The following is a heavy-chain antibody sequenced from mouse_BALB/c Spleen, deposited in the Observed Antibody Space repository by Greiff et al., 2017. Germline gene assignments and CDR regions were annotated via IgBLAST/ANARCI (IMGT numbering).Heavy chain of an antibody. CDR2: INPSSGYT. V-gene: IGHV1-4*01. D-gene: IGHD2-1*01. CDR3: ARVRGNWFAY. J-gene: IGHJ3*01. CDR1: GYTFTSYT. Sequence: VKLMESGAELARPGASVKMSCKASGYTFTSYTMHWVKQRPGQGLEWIGYINPSSGYTNYNQKFKDKATLTADKSSSTAYMQLSSLTSEDSAVYYCARVRGNWFAYWGQGTLVTVSA.